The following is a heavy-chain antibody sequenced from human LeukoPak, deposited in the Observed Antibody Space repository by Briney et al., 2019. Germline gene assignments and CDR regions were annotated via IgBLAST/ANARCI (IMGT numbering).Heavy chain of an antibody. J-gene: IGHJ4*02. CDR2: IYYSGTI. CDR1: DFSIRSYY. CDR3: ARVIDGYYPEMDY. Sequence: PSETLSLTCSVSDFSIRSYYWRWIRQPPGKGLEWIGHIYYSGTIKYNPSLKSRVTISVDVPNNQFSLNLRSVTAADTAVYYCARVIDGYYPEMDYWAQGTLVTVSS. V-gene: IGHV4-59*01. D-gene: IGHD5-24*01.